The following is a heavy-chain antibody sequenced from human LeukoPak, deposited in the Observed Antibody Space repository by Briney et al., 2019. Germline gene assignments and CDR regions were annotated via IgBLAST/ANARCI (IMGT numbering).Heavy chain of an antibody. Sequence: GGSLRLSCAASGFTFSSYWMHWVRQAPGKGLVWVSRINSDGSSTSYADSVKGRFTISRDNAKNTLYLQMNSLRAEDTAVYYCAREAPTVTTGGGFDYWGQGTLVTVSS. D-gene: IGHD4-17*01. CDR3: AREAPTVTTGGGFDY. J-gene: IGHJ4*02. V-gene: IGHV3-74*01. CDR1: GFTFSSYW. CDR2: INSDGSST.